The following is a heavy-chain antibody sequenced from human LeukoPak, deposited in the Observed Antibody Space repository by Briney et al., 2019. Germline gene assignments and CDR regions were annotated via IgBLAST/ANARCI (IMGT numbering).Heavy chain of an antibody. CDR2: ISYDGRDK. CDR3: AKDEEAYCGGDCYSWRPAVGY. Sequence: GGSLRLSCTASGFTFSSSGMHWVRQAPGKGLEWVAIISYDGRDKYYEDSVKGRFTISRDNSKNTLYLQMNSLRSEDTAVYYCAKDEEAYCGGDCYSWRPAVGYWGQGTLVTVSS. J-gene: IGHJ4*02. V-gene: IGHV3-30*18. CDR1: GFTFSSSG. D-gene: IGHD2-21*02.